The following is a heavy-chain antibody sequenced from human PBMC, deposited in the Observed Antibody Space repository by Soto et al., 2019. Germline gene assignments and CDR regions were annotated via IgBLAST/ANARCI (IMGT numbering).Heavy chain of an antibody. V-gene: IGHV5-51*01. CDR1: GYSFTSYW. CDR2: IYPGDSDT. D-gene: IGHD3-22*01. Sequence: PAESLKISCKGSGYSFTSYWIGWVRQMPGKGLEWMGIIYPGDSDTRYSPSFQGQVTISADKSISTAYLQWSSLKASDTAMYYCARRGSVGCDYFDSSGYSQNWFDPWGQGTLVTVSS. J-gene: IGHJ5*02. CDR3: ARRGSVGCDYFDSSGYSQNWFDP.